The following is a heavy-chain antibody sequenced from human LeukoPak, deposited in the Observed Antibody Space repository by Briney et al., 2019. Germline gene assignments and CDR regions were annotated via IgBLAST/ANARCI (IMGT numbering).Heavy chain of an antibody. CDR3: ARGEIHDSFYYDYYMDV. D-gene: IGHD5-24*01. J-gene: IGHJ6*03. V-gene: IGHV3-48*03. Sequence: PGGSLRLSCAASGFTFSSYEMNWVRQAPGKGLEWVSYISSSGSTIYYADSVKGRFTISRDNSKNTLYLQMNSLGAEDTAVYYCARGEIHDSFYYDYYMDVWGKGTTVTVSS. CDR2: ISSSGSTI. CDR1: GFTFSSYE.